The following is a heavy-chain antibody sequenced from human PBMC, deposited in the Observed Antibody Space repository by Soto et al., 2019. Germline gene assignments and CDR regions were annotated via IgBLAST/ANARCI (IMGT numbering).Heavy chain of an antibody. J-gene: IGHJ5*02. CDR3: ATQELGGSYVYTFDP. Sequence: QLHLRESGPGLVKPSETLSLTCTVSGGSITSSSYYWGWIRQPPGKGLEWIGSIYYSGSTYYNPYLKSRVTISVDTSKNQFSLKLSSVTAADTAVYYCATQELGGSYVYTFDPWGQGTLVTVSS. CDR1: GGSITSSSYY. D-gene: IGHD1-26*01. CDR2: IYYSGST. V-gene: IGHV4-39*01.